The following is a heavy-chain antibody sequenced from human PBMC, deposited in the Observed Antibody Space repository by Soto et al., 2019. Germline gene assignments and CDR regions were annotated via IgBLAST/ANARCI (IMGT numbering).Heavy chain of an antibody. V-gene: IGHV1-18*01. CDR1: GYTFTSYG. Sequence: ASVKVSCKASGYTFTSYGISWVRQAPGQGLEWMGWISAYNGNTNYAQKLQGRVTMTTDTSTSTAYMELRSLRSDDTAVYYCARITIFGVVIIPWFDPWGQGTLVTVSS. CDR2: ISAYNGNT. CDR3: ARITIFGVVIIPWFDP. D-gene: IGHD3-3*01. J-gene: IGHJ5*02.